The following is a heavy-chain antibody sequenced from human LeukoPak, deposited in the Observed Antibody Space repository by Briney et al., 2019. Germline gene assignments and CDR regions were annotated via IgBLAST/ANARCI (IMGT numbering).Heavy chain of an antibody. D-gene: IGHD3-22*01. J-gene: IGHJ3*02. CDR1: GFTFSTYS. V-gene: IGHV3-48*04. Sequence: PGGSLRLSCAASGFTFSTYSMNWVRQAPGKGLEWVSYISSSSGIRYYADSVKGRFTISRDNAKNSLYLQMNSLRAEDTAVYYCASAQSSVVNAFDIWGQGTMVTVSS. CDR3: ASAQSSVVNAFDI. CDR2: ISSSSGIR.